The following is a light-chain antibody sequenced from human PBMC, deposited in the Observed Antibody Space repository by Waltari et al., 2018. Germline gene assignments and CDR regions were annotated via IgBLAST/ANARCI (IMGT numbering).Light chain of an antibody. CDR3: QQRANWPYT. V-gene: IGKV3-11*01. J-gene: IGKJ2*01. CDR2: DAS. CDR1: QTVRTY. Sequence: EIMLTQSPATLSLSPGERATISCRASQTVRTYLAWYQQKPGQAPRILIFDASSRATGIPAKFSGSGSGTDFTLTVSNLEPEDFAVYYCQQRANWPYTFGQGTRVEI.